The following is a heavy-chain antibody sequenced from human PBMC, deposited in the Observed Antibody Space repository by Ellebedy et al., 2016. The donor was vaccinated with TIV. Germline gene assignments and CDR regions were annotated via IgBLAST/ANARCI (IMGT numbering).Heavy chain of an antibody. D-gene: IGHD2-21*01. Sequence: SETLSLTXTVSGGSVSSANYFWTWIRQAPGKGLEWIGSVSYSGSPNYNPSLKSRVTITGDSSKNQFSLRLNSVTAADTAVYYCARDGRFRDAVCYSYFDFWGRGTLVTVSS. CDR1: GGSVSSANYF. V-gene: IGHV4-61*01. CDR2: VSYSGSP. J-gene: IGHJ4*02. CDR3: ARDGRFRDAVCYSYFDF.